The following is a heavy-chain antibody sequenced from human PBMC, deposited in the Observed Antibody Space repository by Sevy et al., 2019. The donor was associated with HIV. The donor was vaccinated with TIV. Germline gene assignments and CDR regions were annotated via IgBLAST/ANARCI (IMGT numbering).Heavy chain of an antibody. D-gene: IGHD3-22*01. Sequence: GGSLRLSCAASGFTFSSYSMNWVRQAPGKGLEWVSYISSSSSTIYYADSVKGRFTISRDNAKNSLYLQMNSLRAEDTAVYYCARGASGYYDSSGYYQDYWGQGTLVTVSS. J-gene: IGHJ4*02. CDR3: ARGASGYYDSSGYYQDY. CDR1: GFTFSSYS. V-gene: IGHV3-48*01. CDR2: ISSSSSTI.